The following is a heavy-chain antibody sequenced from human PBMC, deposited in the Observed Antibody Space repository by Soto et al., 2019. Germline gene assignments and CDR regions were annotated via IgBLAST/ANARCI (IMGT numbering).Heavy chain of an antibody. Sequence: EVQLLEAGGGLVQPGGSLRLSCAASGFTFSSYAMRWVRQAPGKGLELVSGISDGGDYTIYIDSVKGRIIISRDNSKNTVFLQMNRLRAEDTALYYCATGRYCSTAACLAAEWGQGTLITVSS. CDR3: ATGRYCSTAACLAAE. CDR2: ISDGGDYT. D-gene: IGHD2-2*01. CDR1: GFTFSSYA. V-gene: IGHV3-23*01. J-gene: IGHJ4*02.